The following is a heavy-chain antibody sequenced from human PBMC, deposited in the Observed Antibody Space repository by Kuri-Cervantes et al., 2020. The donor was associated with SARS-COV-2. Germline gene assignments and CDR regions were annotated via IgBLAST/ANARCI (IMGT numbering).Heavy chain of an antibody. CDR2: ISSDGGET. D-gene: IGHD1-26*01. CDR1: GFTFSSFW. V-gene: IGHV3-30*03. CDR3: ARGGWVGATTYYFDL. J-gene: IGHJ4*02. Sequence: GESLKISCAASGFTFSSFWLHWVRQAPGEGLQWVSSISSDGGETHNADSVEGRFTISRDNSKYTLYLHMSRLRPEDTTVYYCARGGWVGATTYYFDLWGQGTLVTVSS.